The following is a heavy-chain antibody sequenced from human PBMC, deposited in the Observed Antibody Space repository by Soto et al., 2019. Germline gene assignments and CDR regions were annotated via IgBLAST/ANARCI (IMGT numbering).Heavy chain of an antibody. D-gene: IGHD3-9*01. Sequence: PSETLSLTCAVSGGSISSGGYSWSWIRQPPGKGLEWIGYIYHSGSTYYNPSLKSRVTISVDRSKNQFSLKLSSVTAADTAVYYCARGAYYDILTYYFDYWGQGTLVTSPQ. CDR2: IYHSGST. J-gene: IGHJ4*02. V-gene: IGHV4-30-2*01. CDR1: GGSISSGGYS. CDR3: ARGAYYDILTYYFDY.